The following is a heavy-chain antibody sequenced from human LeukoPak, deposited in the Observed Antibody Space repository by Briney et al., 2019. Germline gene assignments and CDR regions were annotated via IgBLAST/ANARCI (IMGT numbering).Heavy chain of an antibody. J-gene: IGHJ3*02. CDR2: INPNSGGT. D-gene: IGHD3-3*01. V-gene: IGHV1-2*02. CDR3: ARGGSTIFGVDRQAHGAFDI. CDR1: GYTFTGYY. Sequence: GASVKVSCKASGYTFTGYYMHWVRQAPGQGLEWMGWINPNSGGTDYTQKFQGGVTMTRDTSISTAYMELSRLRSDDTAVYYCARGGSTIFGVDRQAHGAFDIWGQGTMVTVSS.